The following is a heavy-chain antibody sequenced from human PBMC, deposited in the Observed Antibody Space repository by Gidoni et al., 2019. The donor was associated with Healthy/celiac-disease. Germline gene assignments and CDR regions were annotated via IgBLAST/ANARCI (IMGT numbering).Heavy chain of an antibody. CDR2: IIPFFGTA. CDR3: ARRPLGWVYFDY. J-gene: IGHJ4*02. Sequence: VQLGQSGAEVKKPGSAVKGSCKASGGTFSSYAISWVRQAPGQGLEWMGGIIPFFGTANSAQTFQGRVTITADESTSTAYMALSSLRSEDTAVYYCARRPLGWVYFDYWGQGTLVTVSS. CDR1: GGTFSSYA. D-gene: IGHD7-27*01. V-gene: IGHV1-69*01.